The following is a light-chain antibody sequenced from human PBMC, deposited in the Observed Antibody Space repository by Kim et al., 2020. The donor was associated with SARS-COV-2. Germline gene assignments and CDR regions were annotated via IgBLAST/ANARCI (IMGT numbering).Light chain of an antibody. CDR3: QHYNTYPLA. CDR2: RAS. CDR1: QTISTW. J-gene: IGKJ4*01. Sequence: SATVGDRVTITCRASQTISTWLAWYQQKAGKAPTLLISRASTLEGEVPSRFSGSGSGTEFTLTINSLQPDDFGSYYCQHYNTYPLAFGGGTKLEIK. V-gene: IGKV1-5*03.